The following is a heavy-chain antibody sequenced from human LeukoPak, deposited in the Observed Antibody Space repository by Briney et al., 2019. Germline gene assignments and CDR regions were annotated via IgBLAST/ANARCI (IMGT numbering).Heavy chain of an antibody. CDR1: GFTFSSYS. D-gene: IGHD3-3*01. CDR3: ARSGGFWSGYLSDY. V-gene: IGHV3-48*01. Sequence: PGGSLRLSCAASGFTFSSYSMNWVRQAPGKGLEWVSYISSSSSTIYYADSVKGRFTISRDNAKNSLYLQMNSLRAEDTAVYYCARSGGFWSGYLSDYWGQGTLVTVSS. J-gene: IGHJ4*02. CDR2: ISSSSSTI.